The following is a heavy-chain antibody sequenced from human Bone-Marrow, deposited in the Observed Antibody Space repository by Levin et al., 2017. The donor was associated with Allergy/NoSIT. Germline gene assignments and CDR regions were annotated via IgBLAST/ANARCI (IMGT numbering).Heavy chain of an antibody. Sequence: ASVKVSCKASGYTFTSYGISWVRQAPGQGLEWMGWISAYNGNTNYAQKLQGRVTMTTDTSTSTAYMELRSLRSDDTAVYYCARIYAGCTNGVCGPPRIGMDVWGQGTTVTVSS. CDR1: GYTFTSYG. CDR2: ISAYNGNT. J-gene: IGHJ6*02. D-gene: IGHD2-8*01. CDR3: ARIYAGCTNGVCGPPRIGMDV. V-gene: IGHV1-18*01.